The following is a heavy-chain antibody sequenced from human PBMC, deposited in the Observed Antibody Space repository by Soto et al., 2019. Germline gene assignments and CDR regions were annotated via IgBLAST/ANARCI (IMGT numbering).Heavy chain of an antibody. J-gene: IGHJ4*02. Sequence: GGSLRLSCAASGFTFSSYSMNWVRQAPGKGLEWVSSISSSSSYIYYADSVKGRFTISRDNAKNSLKLQMNSLRAEETAVYYCARAGTRGSRRIVGVKNENKQTNDYWGQGTLVTVSS. CDR3: ARAGTRGSRRIVGVKNENKQTNDY. CDR2: ISSSSSYI. CDR1: GFTFSSYS. D-gene: IGHD2-21*01. V-gene: IGHV3-21*01.